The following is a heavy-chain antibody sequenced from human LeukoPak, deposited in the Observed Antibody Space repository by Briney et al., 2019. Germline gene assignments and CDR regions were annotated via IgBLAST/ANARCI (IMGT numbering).Heavy chain of an antibody. J-gene: IGHJ6*02. CDR2: IYSGGST. Sequence: GGSLRHSCAASGFTVSSNYMSWVRQAPGKGLEWVSVIYSGGSTYYADSVKGRFTISRDNSKNTLYLQMNSLRAEDTAVYYCAIATVGIMDVWGQGTTVTVSS. CDR1: GFTVSSNY. CDR3: AIATVGIMDV. D-gene: IGHD4-11*01. V-gene: IGHV3-53*01.